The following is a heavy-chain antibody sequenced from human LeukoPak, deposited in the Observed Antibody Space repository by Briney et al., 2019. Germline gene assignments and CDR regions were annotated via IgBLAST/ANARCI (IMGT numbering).Heavy chain of an antibody. J-gene: IGHJ4*02. D-gene: IGHD2-2*01. CDR1: GYSISSGYY. CDR2: IYHSGST. V-gene: IGHV4-38-2*01. Sequence: SETLSLTYAVSGYSISSGYYWGWIRQPPGKGLEWIGSIYHSGSTYYNPSLESRVTISVDTSKNQFSLKLSSVTAADTAVYYCARPYCSSTSCFRYYFDYWGQGTLVTVSS. CDR3: ARPYCSSTSCFRYYFDY.